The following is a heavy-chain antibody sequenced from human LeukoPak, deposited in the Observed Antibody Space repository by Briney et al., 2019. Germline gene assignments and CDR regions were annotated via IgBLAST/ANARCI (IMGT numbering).Heavy chain of an antibody. CDR3: ARGFSRLYYYYYAMDV. CDR2: IYYSGST. V-gene: IGHV4-30-4*01. Sequence: SSQTLSLTCTVSGVSISSGDYYWSWIRQPPGKGLEWIGYIYYSGSTYYNPSLKSRVTISVDTSKNQFSLKLSSVTAADTAVYYCARGFSRLYYYYYAMDVWGQGTTVTVSS. J-gene: IGHJ6*02. D-gene: IGHD2/OR15-2a*01. CDR1: GVSISSGDYY.